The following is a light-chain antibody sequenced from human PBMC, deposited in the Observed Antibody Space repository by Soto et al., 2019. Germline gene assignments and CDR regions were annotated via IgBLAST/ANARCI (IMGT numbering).Light chain of an antibody. J-gene: IGKJ3*01. V-gene: IGKV1-39*01. CDR2: AAS. CDR3: QQSYSTPLFG. Sequence: DIQMTQSPSSLSASVGDRVTITCRASQSISSYLNWYQQKPGKAPKLLIYAASSLQSGVPSRFSGSGSGTDFTLTISSLQPEDFATYYCQQSYSTPLFGFCPGTKVDIK. CDR1: QSISSY.